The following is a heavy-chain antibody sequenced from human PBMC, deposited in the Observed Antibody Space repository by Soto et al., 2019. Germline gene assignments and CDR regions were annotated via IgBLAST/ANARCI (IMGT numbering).Heavy chain of an antibody. Sequence: GSLRLSCAASGFTFSSYAMGWVRQAPGKGLEWVSAISGSGGSTYYADSVKGRFTISRDNSKNTLYLQMNSLRAEDTAVYYCAKVYDFWSGYSDYWGQGTLVTVSS. J-gene: IGHJ4*02. CDR3: AKVYDFWSGYSDY. CDR2: ISGSGGST. V-gene: IGHV3-23*01. CDR1: GFTFSSYA. D-gene: IGHD3-3*01.